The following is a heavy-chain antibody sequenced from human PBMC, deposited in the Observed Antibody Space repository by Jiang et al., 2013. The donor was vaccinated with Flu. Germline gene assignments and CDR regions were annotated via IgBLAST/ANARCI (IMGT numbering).Heavy chain of an antibody. CDR1: GFLFRNYS. V-gene: IGHV3-48*01. J-gene: IGHJ1*01. Sequence: VQLVESGGGLVQPGGSLTLSCTASGFLFRNYSMNWVRQAPGKGLEWISYVSFTGRNTYYPDSVKGRFTVSRDNARNSLFLQMDSLRVEDTAVYFCARKGSCSDGFCSLHLDLWGQGTLVSVSS. CDR3: ARKGSCSDGFCSLHLDL. D-gene: IGHD2-15*01. CDR2: VSFTGRNT.